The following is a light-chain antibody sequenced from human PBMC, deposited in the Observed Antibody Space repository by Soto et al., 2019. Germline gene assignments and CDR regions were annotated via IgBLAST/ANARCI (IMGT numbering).Light chain of an antibody. V-gene: IGKV1-6*01. CDR2: AAS. J-gene: IGKJ1*01. Sequence: IQTTQSPSSLSASVGDRVTITCRASQGIRNDLGWYQQEPGKAPKLLIYAASSLESGVPSRFSGSGSGTDFTLTISSLQPEDFATYYCLQDYNYPWTFGQGTKVDIK. CDR3: LQDYNYPWT. CDR1: QGIRND.